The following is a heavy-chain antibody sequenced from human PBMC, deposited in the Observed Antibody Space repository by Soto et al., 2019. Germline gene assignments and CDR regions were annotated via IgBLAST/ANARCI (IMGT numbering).Heavy chain of an antibody. CDR2: INPNTGGT. CDR1: GYTFTDYY. CDR3: ARGGGDSSGFDY. J-gene: IGHJ4*02. V-gene: IGHV1-2*04. Sequence: QVHLVQSGAEGKKPGASVKVSCRASGYTFTDYYIHWVRQAPGQGLEWMGWINPNTGGTLYAQKFEDWVTMTRDTSISTPYMDLSRLKSNDTAVYYCARGGGDSSGFDYWGQGTLVTASS. D-gene: IGHD3-22*01.